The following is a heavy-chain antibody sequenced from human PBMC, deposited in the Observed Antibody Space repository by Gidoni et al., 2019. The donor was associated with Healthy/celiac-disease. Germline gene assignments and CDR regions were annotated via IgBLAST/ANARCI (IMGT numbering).Heavy chain of an antibody. CDR1: GFSLSTSGVG. Sequence: QITLKESGPTLVKPTQTLTLTCTFSGFSLSTSGVGVGWIRQPPGKALEWLALIYWNDDKRYSPSLKSRLTITKDTSKNQVVLTMTNMDPVDTATYYCARSPFYCSSTSCYGNWFDPWGQGTLVTVSS. CDR2: IYWNDDK. V-gene: IGHV2-5*01. D-gene: IGHD2-2*01. J-gene: IGHJ5*02. CDR3: ARSPFYCSSTSCYGNWFDP.